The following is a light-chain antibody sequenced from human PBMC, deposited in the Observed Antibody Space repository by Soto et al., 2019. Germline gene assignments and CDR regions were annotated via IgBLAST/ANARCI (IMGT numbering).Light chain of an antibody. CDR2: GAS. Sequence: EIVLTQSPGTLSLSPGERATFSCRARQSISSSYLGWYQQKPGQAPRLLIYGASTRATGIPDRFSGSGSGTDFTLTISRLEPEDFAVYYCQQYGTSLYTFGQGTKLEIK. V-gene: IGKV3-20*01. CDR3: QQYGTSLYT. J-gene: IGKJ2*01. CDR1: QSISSSY.